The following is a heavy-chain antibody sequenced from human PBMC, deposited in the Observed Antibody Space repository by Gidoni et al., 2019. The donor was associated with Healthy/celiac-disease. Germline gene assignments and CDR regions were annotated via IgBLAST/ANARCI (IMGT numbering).Heavy chain of an antibody. CDR1: AVTFSSYG. CDR3: ARDLEYGSGSFSY. CDR2: IWYDGSNK. J-gene: IGHJ4*02. D-gene: IGHD3-10*01. V-gene: IGHV3-33*01. Sequence: QVQLVASGGGVVQPGRSLRLSCAASAVTFSSYGMHWVGQAPGKGLGGVAVIWYDGSNKYYADSVKGRFTISRDNSKNTLYLQMNSLRAEDTAVYYCARDLEYGSGSFSYWGQGTLVTVSS.